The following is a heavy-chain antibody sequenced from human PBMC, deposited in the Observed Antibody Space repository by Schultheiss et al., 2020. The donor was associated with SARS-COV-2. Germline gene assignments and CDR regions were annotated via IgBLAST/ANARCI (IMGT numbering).Heavy chain of an antibody. D-gene: IGHD3-16*02. CDR1: AVTVSSNH. CDR2: IYSGGST. Sequence: GGSLRLSCAVSAVTVSSNHMSWVRQAPGKGLEWVSVIYSGGSTDYADSVKGRFNISRDNYKNTLSLQMNSLRAEDTAMYYCARDSHYDYVWGSYRSYYFDYWGQGTLVTVSS. J-gene: IGHJ4*02. CDR3: ARDSHYDYVWGSYRSYYFDY. V-gene: IGHV3-66*01.